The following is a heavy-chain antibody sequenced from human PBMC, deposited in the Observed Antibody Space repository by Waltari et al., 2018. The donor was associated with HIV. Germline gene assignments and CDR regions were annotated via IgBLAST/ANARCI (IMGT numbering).Heavy chain of an antibody. D-gene: IGHD3-10*01. CDR2: IYYSGST. Sequence: QVQLQESGPGLVKPSQTLSLTCTVSGASISSGGSYWRWIRQHPGKGLEWIGYIYYSGSTYYNPSLKSRVTISVDTSKNQFSLKLSSVTAADTAVYYCARRTGANWFDPWGQGTLVTVSS. CDR1: GASISSGGSY. V-gene: IGHV4-31*03. CDR3: ARRTGANWFDP. J-gene: IGHJ5*02.